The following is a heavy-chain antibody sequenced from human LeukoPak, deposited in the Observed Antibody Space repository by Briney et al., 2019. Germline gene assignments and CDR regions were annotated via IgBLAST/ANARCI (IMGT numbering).Heavy chain of an antibody. J-gene: IGHJ4*02. CDR2: ISSSSGTI. D-gene: IGHD6-13*01. CDR3: ARGIAADGTAY. CDR1: GFTFSSYS. V-gene: IGHV3-48*01. Sequence: SGGSLRLSCAASGFTFSSYSMNWVRQAPGKGLEWVSYISSSSGTIYYTDSVKGRFTISRDNAKNSLYLQMNSLRAEDTAVYYCARGIAADGTAYWGQGTLVTVSS.